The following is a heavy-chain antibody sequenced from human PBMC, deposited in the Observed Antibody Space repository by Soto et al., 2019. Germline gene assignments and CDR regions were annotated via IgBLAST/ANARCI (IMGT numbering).Heavy chain of an antibody. D-gene: IGHD2-21*01. CDR1: EFTFSYYA. J-gene: IGHJ4*02. CDR2: ITGSGVTT. CDR3: AKAVGESIRYFDY. V-gene: IGHV3-23*01. Sequence: GGSLRLSCAASEFTFSYYAMTWVRQAPGKGLEWVSLITGSGVTTYYADSVKGRFTIARDNSKNTLYLQMNSLRAGDTAIYYCAKAVGESIRYFDYWGQGTLVTVSS.